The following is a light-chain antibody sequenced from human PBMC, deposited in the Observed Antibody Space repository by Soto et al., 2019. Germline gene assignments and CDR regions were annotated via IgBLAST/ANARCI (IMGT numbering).Light chain of an antibody. Sequence: QSVLPQPPSASGSPGQRVTISCSGSISNIESNTVHWYQQLPGTAPKLLIYGNNQRPSGVPDRFSGSKSGTSASLAISGLQSEDEADYYCAAWDDNLNGYVFGSGTKLTVL. CDR1: ISNIESNT. V-gene: IGLV1-44*01. CDR3: AAWDDNLNGYV. CDR2: GNN. J-gene: IGLJ1*01.